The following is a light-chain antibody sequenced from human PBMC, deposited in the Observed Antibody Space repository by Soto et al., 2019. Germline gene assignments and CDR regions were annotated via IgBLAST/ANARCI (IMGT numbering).Light chain of an antibody. CDR1: QSVSNTY. CDR3: QRYVSPCT. J-gene: IGKJ1*01. V-gene: IGKV3-20*01. CDR2: GAS. Sequence: EIKLTQSRWAVSLSPGERATLSCRASQSVSNTYLAWYQKIAGQASRLLSSGASNRATGIPDLFSGSGAGDVFTVTISGLAHEDLTGYYGQRYVSPCTCGQGTKVDIK.